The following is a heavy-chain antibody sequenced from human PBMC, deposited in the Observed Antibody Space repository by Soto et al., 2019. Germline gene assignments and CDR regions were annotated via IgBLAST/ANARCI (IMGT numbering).Heavy chain of an antibody. CDR2: IYYSGST. Sequence: SETLSLTCTVSGGSISSYYWSWIRQPPGKGLEWIGYIYYSGSTNYNPSLKSRVTISVDTSKNQFSLKLSSVTAADTAVYYCARVGRDGYNFGCFDYWGQGTLVTVFS. CDR1: GGSISSYY. J-gene: IGHJ4*02. CDR3: ARVGRDGYNFGCFDY. D-gene: IGHD5-12*01. V-gene: IGHV4-59*01.